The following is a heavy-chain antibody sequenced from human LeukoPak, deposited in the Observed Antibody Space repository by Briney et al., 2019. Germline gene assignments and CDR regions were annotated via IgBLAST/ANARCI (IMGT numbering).Heavy chain of an antibody. CDR2: MNPNSGNT. V-gene: IGHV1-8*01. CDR3: ARGRGSGHKENWFDP. J-gene: IGHJ5*02. D-gene: IGHD6-19*01. Sequence: GASVKVSCKASGYTFTTYDINWVRQATGQGLEWMGWMNPNSGNTGYTQKFQGSVTMTRNTSISTAYMELSSLRSEDTAVYYCARGRGSGHKENWFDPWGQRTLVTVSS. CDR1: GYTFTTYD.